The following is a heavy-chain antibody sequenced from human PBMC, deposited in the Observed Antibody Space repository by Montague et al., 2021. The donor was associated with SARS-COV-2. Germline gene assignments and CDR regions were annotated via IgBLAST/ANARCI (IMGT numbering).Heavy chain of an antibody. CDR1: GGSFSGYY. V-gene: IGHV4-34*01. D-gene: IGHD2-2*01. CDR2: INHSGST. CDR3: AREGYQVLWSDDYYYGMDV. J-gene: IGHJ6*02. Sequence: SETLSLTRAVYGGSFSGYYWSWIRQPPGKGLEWIGEINHSGSTNYNPSLKSRVTISVDTSKNQFSLKLSSVTAADTAVYYCAREGYQVLWSDDYYYGMDVWGQGTTVTVSS.